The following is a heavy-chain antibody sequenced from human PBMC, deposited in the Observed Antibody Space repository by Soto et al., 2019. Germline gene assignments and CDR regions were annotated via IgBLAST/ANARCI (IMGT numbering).Heavy chain of an antibody. J-gene: IGHJ6*02. CDR2: ISSSAGTI. V-gene: IGHV3-11*01. D-gene: IGHD3-10*01. Sequence: QVQLEESGGGLVKPGGSLRLSCAASGLTFSDHYMTWIRQAPGKGLEWISYISSSAGTIYYADSVKGRFTISRDNAKNSLYLQMTNLRAEDTAVYYCARAPYFGSGTDYYYALDVWGQGTKVTVSS. CDR3: ARAPYFGSGTDYYYALDV. CDR1: GLTFSDHY.